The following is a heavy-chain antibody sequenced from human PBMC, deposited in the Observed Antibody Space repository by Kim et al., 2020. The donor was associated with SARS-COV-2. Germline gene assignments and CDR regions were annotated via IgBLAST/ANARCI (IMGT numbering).Heavy chain of an antibody. Sequence: SVKVSCKASGCTFTSYTINWVRQAPGQGLEWMGRIIPILGVANYAQKFQGRVTMTADKSTSTAYMELSSLRSDDTAVYYCARALLNYSGSYYVDYWGQGTLVTVSS. CDR2: IIPILGVA. CDR3: ARALLNYSGSYYVDY. CDR1: GCTFTSYT. V-gene: IGHV1-69*02. D-gene: IGHD1-26*01. J-gene: IGHJ4*02.